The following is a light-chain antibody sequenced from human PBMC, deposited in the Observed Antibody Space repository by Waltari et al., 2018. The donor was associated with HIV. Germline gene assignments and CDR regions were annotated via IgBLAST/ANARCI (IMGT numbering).Light chain of an antibody. V-gene: IGLV3-21*02. CDR2: DDY. CDR3: QVCDSSSIHVI. Sequence: SNVLTQPPSVSAAPGQTASITCGGNNIGTKSVHWYQQKSGQAPVLVLYDDYDRPSGIPERFSGSKSGNTATLTISSVEAGDEADYFCQVCDSSSIHVIFAGGTKLTVL. J-gene: IGLJ2*01. CDR1: NIGTKS.